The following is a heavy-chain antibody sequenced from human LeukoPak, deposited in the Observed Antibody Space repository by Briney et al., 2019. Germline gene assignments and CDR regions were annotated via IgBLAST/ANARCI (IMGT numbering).Heavy chain of an antibody. V-gene: IGHV3-23*01. CDR2: ISGDGTYM. J-gene: IGHJ4*02. CDR3: AKGQNWGSVYFDY. CDR1: GFTFSNYA. Sequence: GGSLRLSCAASGFTFSNYAMSWVRQAPGKGLEWVSAISGDGTYMMYADSVKGRLTISRGNSKSTLYLQMNSLRAEGTAVYYCAKGQNWGSVYFDYWGQGTLVTVSS. D-gene: IGHD7-27*01.